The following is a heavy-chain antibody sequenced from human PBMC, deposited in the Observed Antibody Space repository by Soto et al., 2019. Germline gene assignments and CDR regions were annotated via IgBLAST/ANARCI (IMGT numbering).Heavy chain of an antibody. V-gene: IGHV4-31*03. CDR3: ARVEEITEMVRGVIH. D-gene: IGHD3-10*01. Sequence: QVQLQESGPGLVKPSQTLSLTCTVSGGSISSGGYYWSWIRQHPGKGLEWIGYIYYSGSTYYNPSLKSRVTISVDTSKNQFSLKLSSVTAADTAVYYCARVEEITEMVRGVIHWGQGTLVTVSS. CDR2: IYYSGST. CDR1: GGSISSGGYY. J-gene: IGHJ4*02.